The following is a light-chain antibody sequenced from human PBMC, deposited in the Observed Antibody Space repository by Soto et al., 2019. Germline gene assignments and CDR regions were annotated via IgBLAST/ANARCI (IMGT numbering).Light chain of an antibody. CDR2: GAS. Sequence: EIVMTQSPATLSVSPGERATLSCRASQSVSSTLVWYQQKPGQAPRLLIYGASTRATGNPARFSGSGSGTEFTLTISRLESEDFAVYYCQQYENWPWTFGQGTKVDIK. V-gene: IGKV3-15*01. J-gene: IGKJ1*01. CDR3: QQYENWPWT. CDR1: QSVSST.